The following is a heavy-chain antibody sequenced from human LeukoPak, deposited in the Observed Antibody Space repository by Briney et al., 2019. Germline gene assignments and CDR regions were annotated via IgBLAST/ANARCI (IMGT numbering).Heavy chain of an antibody. Sequence: TGGSLRLSCAASGFTFSSYDMHWVRQATANGREWVSAIGTAGDTYYPGSVKGRFTISRENAKNSLYLQMNSLRAEDTAVYYCARASGSYYSAPLDYWGQGTLVTVSS. CDR1: GFTFSSYD. CDR3: ARASGSYYSAPLDY. V-gene: IGHV3-13*01. CDR2: IGTAGDT. D-gene: IGHD1-26*01. J-gene: IGHJ4*02.